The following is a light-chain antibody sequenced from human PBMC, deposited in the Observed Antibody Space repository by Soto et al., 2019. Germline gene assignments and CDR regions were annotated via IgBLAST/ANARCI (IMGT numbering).Light chain of an antibody. CDR1: SSDVGGYSY. CDR3: SSYTSSSTYVL. Sequence: QAVVTQPASVSGSPGQSITISCTGSSSDVGGYSYVSWYQHHPGKAPKLMIYDVDNRPSGVSNRFSGSKSGNTASLTISGLQAEDEADYYCSSYTSSSTYVLFGGGTKLTVL. J-gene: IGLJ2*01. CDR2: DVD. V-gene: IGLV2-14*03.